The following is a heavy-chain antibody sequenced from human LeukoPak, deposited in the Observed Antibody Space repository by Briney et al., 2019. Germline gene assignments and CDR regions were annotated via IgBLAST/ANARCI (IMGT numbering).Heavy chain of an antibody. D-gene: IGHD3-22*01. CDR3: AKDLSSDSSGYYYLFSGDAFDI. J-gene: IGHJ3*02. V-gene: IGHV3-30*02. Sequence: PGGSLRLSCAASGFTFSSYGMHWVRQAPGKGLEWVAFIRYDGSNKYYADSVKGRFTISRDNSKNTLYLQMNSLRAEDTAVYYCAKDLSSDSSGYYYLFSGDAFDIWGQGTMVTVSS. CDR2: IRYDGSNK. CDR1: GFTFSSYG.